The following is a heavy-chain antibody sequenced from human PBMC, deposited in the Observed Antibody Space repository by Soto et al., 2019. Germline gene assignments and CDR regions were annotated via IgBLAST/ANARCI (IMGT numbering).Heavy chain of an antibody. CDR1: GYSFTSYW. V-gene: IGHV5-51*01. Sequence: RESLKISCKGSGYSFTSYWIGWVRQMPGKGLEWMGIIYPGDSDTRYSPSFQGQVTISADKSISTAYLQWSSLKASDTAMYYCARHEAAAAGAIDYWGQGTLVTVSS. CDR3: ARHEAAAAGAIDY. D-gene: IGHD6-13*01. J-gene: IGHJ4*02. CDR2: IYPGDSDT.